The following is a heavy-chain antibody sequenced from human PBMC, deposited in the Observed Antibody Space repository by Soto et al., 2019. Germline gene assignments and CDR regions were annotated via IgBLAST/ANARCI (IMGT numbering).Heavy chain of an antibody. CDR2: IILALGTP. CDR1: GDSFTNYA. J-gene: IGHJ5*02. V-gene: IGHV1-69*01. Sequence: QVLLVQSGAEMKQPGSSVSVSCKASGDSFTNYAFTWVRQAPGQGPEWLGGIILALGTPHYSQRFQGRLTITADESSRTVHMALGSLRLDDTSVYYCGRYCTNTKCRGGYYLDLWGQGTLLTVSS. CDR3: GRYCTNTKCRGGYYLDL. D-gene: IGHD2-8*01.